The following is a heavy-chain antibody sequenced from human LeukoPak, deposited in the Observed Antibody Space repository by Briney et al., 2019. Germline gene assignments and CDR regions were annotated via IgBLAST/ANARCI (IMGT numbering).Heavy chain of an antibody. CDR1: GGSIISNYY. J-gene: IGHJ4*02. D-gene: IGHD1-26*01. V-gene: IGHV4-39*07. Sequence: SETLSLTCSVSGGSIISNYYIGWIRPPPRKGLEWIGSIYYSGSTYYNPSLKSRVTISVDTSKNQFSLKLSSVTAADTAVYYCARFNSGSYQHYFDYWGQGTLDTVSS. CDR2: IYYSGST. CDR3: ARFNSGSYQHYFDY.